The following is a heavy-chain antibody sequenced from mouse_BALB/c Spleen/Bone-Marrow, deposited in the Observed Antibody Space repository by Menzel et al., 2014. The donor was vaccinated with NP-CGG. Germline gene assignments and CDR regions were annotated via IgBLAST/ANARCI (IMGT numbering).Heavy chain of an antibody. CDR1: GYTFTNSW. V-gene: IGHV1S130*01. CDR2: IHPSSGNT. Sequence: VQLQQSGSVLVRPGAPVRLSCKASGYTFTNSWIHWAKQRPGQGLEWIGEIHPSSGNTNYNEEFKGKATLTVDTSSSTAYVDLSSLTSEDSSVYYCARHHRYAYYFDYWGQGTTLTVSS. J-gene: IGHJ2*01. CDR3: ARHHRYAYYFDY. D-gene: IGHD2-14*01.